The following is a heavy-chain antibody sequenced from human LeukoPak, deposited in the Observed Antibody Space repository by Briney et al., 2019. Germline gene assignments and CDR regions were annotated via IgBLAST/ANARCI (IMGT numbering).Heavy chain of an antibody. CDR3: ARQVPAASFEY. J-gene: IGHJ4*02. V-gene: IGHV3-74*01. CDR2: IDRDGSRI. Sequence: GGSLRLSCAVSGFTFSSYWMHWVRQAPGKGLVWVSRIDRDGSRINYADSVKGRFTISRDNGKNTLFLQMNSLRAEDTAVYYCARQVPAASFEYWGQGTLVTVSS. D-gene: IGHD2-2*01. CDR1: GFTFSSYW.